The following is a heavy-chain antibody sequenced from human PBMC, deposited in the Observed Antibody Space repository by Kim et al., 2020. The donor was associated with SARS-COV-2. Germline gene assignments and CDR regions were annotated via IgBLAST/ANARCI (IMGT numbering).Heavy chain of an antibody. D-gene: IGHD6-19*01. V-gene: IGHV4-39*01. J-gene: IGHJ4*02. CDR3: ARLNSAVAGLLGYYFDY. Sequence: SETLSLTCTVSGGSISSSSYYWGWIRQPPGKGLEWIGSIYYSGSTYYNPSLKSRVTISVDTSKNQFSLKLSSVTAADTAVYYCARLNSAVAGLLGYYFDYWGQGTLVTVSS. CDR2: IYYSGST. CDR1: GGSISSSSYY.